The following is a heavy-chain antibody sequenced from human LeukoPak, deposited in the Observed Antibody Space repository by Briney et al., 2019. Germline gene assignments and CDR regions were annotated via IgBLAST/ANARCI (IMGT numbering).Heavy chain of an antibody. CDR3: AKEGNSGWVPNY. V-gene: IGHV1-2*02. CDR2: INPNNGDT. J-gene: IGHJ4*02. Sequence: ASVKVSFKASGYTFTGYYIHWVRQAPGQGLEWMGWINPNNGDTNFAQKFQGRVTMTRDTSISTVYMELSRLRSDDTAVYYCAKEGNSGWVPNYWGQGTLVTVSS. CDR1: GYTFTGYY. D-gene: IGHD6-19*01.